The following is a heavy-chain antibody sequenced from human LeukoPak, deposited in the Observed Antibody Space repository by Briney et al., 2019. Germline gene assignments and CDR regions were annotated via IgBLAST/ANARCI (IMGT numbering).Heavy chain of an antibody. D-gene: IGHD2-2*01. CDR2: ISYDGRNK. Sequence: GGSLRLSCAASGFTSNNYGMHWVRQAPGKGLEWVAVISYDGRNKHYPDSVKGRFTISRDISTDTLWLQMDSLRTEDTAVYYCAKGPLRGTAAAIDYWGQGTLVTVSS. CDR3: AKGPLRGTAAAIDY. CDR1: GFTSNNYG. V-gene: IGHV3-30*18. J-gene: IGHJ4*02.